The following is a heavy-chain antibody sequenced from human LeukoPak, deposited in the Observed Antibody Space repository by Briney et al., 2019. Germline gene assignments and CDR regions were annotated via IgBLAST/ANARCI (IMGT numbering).Heavy chain of an antibody. CDR3: ARQMNTVTADY. CDR2: IFYSGST. V-gene: IGHV4-39*01. CDR1: GXSISSSSHF. Sequence: SETLSLTCTVSGXSISSSSHFWGWIRQPPGKGPEWIGSIFYSGSTYYNPSLNSRVTISIDTSKNQFSLRLSSVTAADTAVYYCARQMNTVTADYWGQGTLVTVSS. D-gene: IGHD4-17*01. J-gene: IGHJ4*02.